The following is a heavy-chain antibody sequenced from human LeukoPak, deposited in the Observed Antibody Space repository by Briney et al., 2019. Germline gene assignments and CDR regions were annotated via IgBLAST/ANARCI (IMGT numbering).Heavy chain of an antibody. CDR2: ISYDGSNK. V-gene: IGHV3-30*18. CDR1: GFTFSSYG. D-gene: IGHD6-19*01. Sequence: PGRSLRLSCAASGFTFSSYGMHWVRQAPGKGLEWVAVISYDGSNKYYADSVKGRFTISRDNSKNTLYLQMNSLRAEDTAVYYCAKSAVAGPDYFGYWGQGTLVTVSS. CDR3: AKSAVAGPDYFGY. J-gene: IGHJ4*02.